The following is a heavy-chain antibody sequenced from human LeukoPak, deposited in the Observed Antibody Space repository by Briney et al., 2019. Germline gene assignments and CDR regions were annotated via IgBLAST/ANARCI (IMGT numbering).Heavy chain of an antibody. CDR1: DGSISSSNYY. CDR3: ALVAYCSGGSCRPSNY. V-gene: IGHV4-39*01. J-gene: IGHJ4*02. Sequence: PSETLSLTCAVSDGSISSSNYYWGWIRQPPGRGLEWIGSIYYTGSTYYNPSLKSRVTISVDTSENQFSLKLSSVTAADTAIYHCALVAYCSGGSCRPSNYWGQGTLVTVSS. D-gene: IGHD2-15*01. CDR2: IYYTGST.